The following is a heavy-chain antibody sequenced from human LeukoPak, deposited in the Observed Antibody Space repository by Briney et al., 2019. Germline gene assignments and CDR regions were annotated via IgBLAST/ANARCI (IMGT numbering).Heavy chain of an antibody. Sequence: GGSLRLSCVASGFVVSNNYMSWVRQARGKGLKWVSVIYSDGDTHYADSVKGRFIISRDNSKNTLYLQMNSLRLDDTGVYYCAILPGYWGQGTLVTVSS. J-gene: IGHJ4*02. V-gene: IGHV3-66*02. CDR1: GFVVSNNY. CDR3: AILPGY. CDR2: IYSDGDT.